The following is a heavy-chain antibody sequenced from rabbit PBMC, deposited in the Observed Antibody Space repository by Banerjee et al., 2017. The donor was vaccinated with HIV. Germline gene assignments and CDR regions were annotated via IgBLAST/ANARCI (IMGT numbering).Heavy chain of an antibody. CDR3: ARSYSNTYSGGFKL. CDR2: ITTGSGAT. D-gene: IGHD7-1*01. CDR1: GFSFSSSYY. J-gene: IGHJ4*01. V-gene: IGHV1S40*01. Sequence: QSLEESGGDLVQPGASLTLTCTASGFSFSSSYYMCWVRRAPGKGLEWIACITTGSGATYYASWAKGRFTIGKTSSTTVTLQMTSLTAADTATYFCARSYSNTYSGGFKLWGPGTLVTVS.